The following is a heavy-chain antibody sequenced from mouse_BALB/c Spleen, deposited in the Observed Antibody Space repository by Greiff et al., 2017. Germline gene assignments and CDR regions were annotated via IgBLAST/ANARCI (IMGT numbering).Heavy chain of an antibody. CDR3: ARDNWGPFAY. CDR1: GFTFSSFG. D-gene: IGHD4-1*01. Sequence: EVNVVESGGGLVKPGGSRKLSCAASGFTFSSFGMHWVRQAPEKGLEWVAYISSGSSTIYYADTVKGRFTISRDNPKNTLFLQMTSLRSEDTAMYYCARDNWGPFAYWGQGTLVTVSA. J-gene: IGHJ3*01. CDR2: ISSGSSTI. V-gene: IGHV5-17*02.